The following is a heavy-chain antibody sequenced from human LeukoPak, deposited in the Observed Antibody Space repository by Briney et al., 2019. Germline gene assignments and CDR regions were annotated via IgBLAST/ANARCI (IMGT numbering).Heavy chain of an antibody. V-gene: IGHV3-21*01. D-gene: IGHD6-13*01. CDR1: GFTFSRYS. Sequence: PGGSLRLSCTAPGFTFSRYSMNWVRQAPGKGLEWVSSISFSSSFIYYADSVKGRFTISRDNAKNSLYLQMNSLRAEDTAVYYCAKVGEGSSWSKYYFDNWGQGTLVTVSS. CDR2: ISFSSSFI. J-gene: IGHJ4*02. CDR3: AKVGEGSSWSKYYFDN.